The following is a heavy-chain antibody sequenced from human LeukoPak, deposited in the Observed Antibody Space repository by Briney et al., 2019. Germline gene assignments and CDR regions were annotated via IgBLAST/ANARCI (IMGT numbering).Heavy chain of an antibody. CDR3: ARRFGSGSYHYYFDY. CDR1: GVSITNTNW. V-gene: IGHV4-4*02. Sequence: SGTLSLTCAVSGVSITNTNWWTWVRQPPGRGLEWMGEIYHSGDTNYNPSLKSRVTISVDKSRNQFSLILNSLTAADTAVYYCARRFGSGSYHYYFDYWGQGTLVTVSS. D-gene: IGHD3-10*01. J-gene: IGHJ4*02. CDR2: IYHSGDT.